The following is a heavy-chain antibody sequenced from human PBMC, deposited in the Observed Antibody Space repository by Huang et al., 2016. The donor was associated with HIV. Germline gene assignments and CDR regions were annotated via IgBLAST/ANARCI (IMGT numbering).Heavy chain of an antibody. D-gene: IGHD3-22*01. Sequence: QVQLVQSGAEVKKPGSSVKVSCKASGCTFSSYAISWVRQAPGQGLEWMGGIIPIFGTANSAPKFQGRVTITADESTSTAYMELSSLRSEDTAVYYCARVESRRYYDSSGYYYWGQGTLVTVSS. CDR3: ARVESRRYYDSSGYYY. CDR1: GCTFSSYA. J-gene: IGHJ4*02. CDR2: IIPIFGTA. V-gene: IGHV1-69*01.